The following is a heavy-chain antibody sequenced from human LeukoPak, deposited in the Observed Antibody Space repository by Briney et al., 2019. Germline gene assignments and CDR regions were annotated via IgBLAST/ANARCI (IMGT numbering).Heavy chain of an antibody. V-gene: IGHV4-39*01. CDR2: IYYSGST. J-gene: IGHJ3*02. Sequence: SETLSLTCTVSGGSISSRSYYWGWIRQPPGKGLEWIGSIYYSGSTYYNPSLKSRVTISVDTSKNQFSLKLSSVTAADTAVYYCARLEAYSSGWYVHDAFDIWGQGAMVTVSS. CDR3: ARLEAYSSGWYVHDAFDI. CDR1: GGSISSRSYY. D-gene: IGHD6-19*01.